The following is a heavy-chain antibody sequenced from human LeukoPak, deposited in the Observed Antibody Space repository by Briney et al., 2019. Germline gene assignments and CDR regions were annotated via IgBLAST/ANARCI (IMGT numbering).Heavy chain of an antibody. Sequence: PSETLSLTCTVSVGSISSYYWSWIRQPPAKGLEWIGYIYYSGSTNYNPSLKSRVTISVDPSKNQFSLKLSSVTAADTAVYYCARATDFWSGYYLDYWGQGTLVTVSS. CDR1: VGSISSYY. CDR2: IYYSGST. D-gene: IGHD3-3*01. CDR3: ARATDFWSGYYLDY. J-gene: IGHJ4*02. V-gene: IGHV4-59*01.